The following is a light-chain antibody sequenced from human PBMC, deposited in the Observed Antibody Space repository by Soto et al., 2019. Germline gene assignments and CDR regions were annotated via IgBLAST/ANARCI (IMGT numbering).Light chain of an antibody. CDR3: QQYNSYSRIT. Sequence: EIVLTQSPGTLSLSPGERATLSCRASQSVISSYLAWYQQKPGQAPRLLIYGASSRATGIPDRFSGSGSGTDFTLTISSLQPDDFATYYCQQYNSYSRITFGQGTRLEI. V-gene: IGKV3-20*01. J-gene: IGKJ5*01. CDR1: QSVISSY. CDR2: GAS.